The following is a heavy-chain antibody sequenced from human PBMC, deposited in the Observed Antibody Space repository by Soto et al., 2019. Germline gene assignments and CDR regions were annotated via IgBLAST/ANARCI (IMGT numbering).Heavy chain of an antibody. V-gene: IGHV4-31*03. CDR1: GGSISSGGYY. D-gene: IGHD6-19*01. J-gene: IGHJ4*02. CDR2: IYYSGST. Sequence: QVQLQESGPGLVKPSQTLSLTCTVSGGSISSGGYYWSWICQHPGKGLEWIGYIYYSGSTFYNPSLKSRVTISVDTSKNQFSLKLSSVTAADTAVYYCARDKPGYSSGWYIIDYWGQGTLVTVSS. CDR3: ARDKPGYSSGWYIIDY.